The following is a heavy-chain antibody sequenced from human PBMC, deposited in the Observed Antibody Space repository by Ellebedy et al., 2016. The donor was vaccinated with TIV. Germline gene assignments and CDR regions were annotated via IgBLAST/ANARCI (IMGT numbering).Heavy chain of an antibody. CDR2: INHSGST. D-gene: IGHD6-19*01. Sequence: MPSETLSLTCAVHGGSLSSYYWSLIRLSPEKGLEWSGEINHSGSTSYNPSLKSRFSISVDTPKKQFSLKLSSVTAADTAVYYCARAFQYSSGWDFDYWGQGTLVTVSS. J-gene: IGHJ4*02. V-gene: IGHV4-34*01. CDR1: GGSLSSYY. CDR3: ARAFQYSSGWDFDY.